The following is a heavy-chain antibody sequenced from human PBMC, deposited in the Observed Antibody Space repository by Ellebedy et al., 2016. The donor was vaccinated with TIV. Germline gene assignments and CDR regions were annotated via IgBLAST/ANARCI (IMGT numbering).Heavy chain of an antibody. CDR3: ARDWENVVFDY. Sequence: GESLKISXVASGFTFSESGMHWVRQAPGRGLEWVAVISSDGSNTYYADSVKGRFTISRDNSKNTLYLQMNSLRAEDTAVYYCARDWENVVFDYWGQGTLVTVSS. D-gene: IGHD1-26*01. V-gene: IGHV3-30*03. CDR2: ISSDGSNT. J-gene: IGHJ4*02. CDR1: GFTFSESG.